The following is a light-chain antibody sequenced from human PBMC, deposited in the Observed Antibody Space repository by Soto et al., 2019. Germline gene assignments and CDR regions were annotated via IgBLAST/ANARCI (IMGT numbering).Light chain of an antibody. CDR3: QSYDSSLSGSV. Sequence: QAVVTQPPSVSGAPGQRVTISCTGSSSNIGAGYDVHWYQQLPGTAPKLLIYGNSNRPSGVPDRFSGSKSGTSASLAITGIQAEDEAGYFCQSYDSSLSGSVCGGGTKLTVL. J-gene: IGLJ2*01. CDR1: SSNIGAGYD. CDR2: GNS. V-gene: IGLV1-40*01.